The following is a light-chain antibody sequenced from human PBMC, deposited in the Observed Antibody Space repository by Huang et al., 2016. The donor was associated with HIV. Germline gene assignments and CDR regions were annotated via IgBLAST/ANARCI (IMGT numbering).Light chain of an antibody. CDR2: KAS. Sequence: QMTQSPSTLSASVGDRVTITCRASQNIGTYLAWYQHQPGKAPKLLIYKASYLRSGVPSRFSGGGSGTDFTLTSTSLQPDDSATYYCQEYSTYSAFGQGTKVEVK. J-gene: IGKJ1*01. V-gene: IGKV1-5*03. CDR3: QEYSTYSA. CDR1: QNIGTY.